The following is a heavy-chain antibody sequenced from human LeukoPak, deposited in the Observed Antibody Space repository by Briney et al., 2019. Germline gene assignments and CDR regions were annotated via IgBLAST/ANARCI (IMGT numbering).Heavy chain of an antibody. CDR3: ARDQFSYDSRGFGYYYGMDV. V-gene: IGHV1-8*01. Sequence: ASVKVSCKASGYTFTSYDINWVRQATGQGLEWMGWMNPNSGNTGYVQKFQGRVTMTRNTSISTAYMELSSLRSEDTAVYYCARDQFSYDSRGFGYYYGMDVWGQGTTVTVSS. CDR2: MNPNSGNT. D-gene: IGHD3-22*01. CDR1: GYTFTSYD. J-gene: IGHJ6*02.